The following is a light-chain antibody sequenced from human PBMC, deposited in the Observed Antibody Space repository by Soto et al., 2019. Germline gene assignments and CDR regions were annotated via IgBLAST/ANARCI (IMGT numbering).Light chain of an antibody. V-gene: IGLV1-40*01. CDR1: SSNIGAGYD. Sequence: QSVLTQPPSVSGAPGQRVTISCTGSSSNIGAGYDVHWYQQLPGTAPKLLIYGNVNRPSGVPDRFSGSKSATSASLAITGLQAEDEADYYCQSYDSGLSGYVFGPGTKLTVL. J-gene: IGLJ1*01. CDR3: QSYDSGLSGYV. CDR2: GNV.